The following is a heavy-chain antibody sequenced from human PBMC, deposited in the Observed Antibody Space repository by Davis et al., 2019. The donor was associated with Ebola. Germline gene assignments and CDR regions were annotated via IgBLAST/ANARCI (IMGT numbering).Heavy chain of an antibody. CDR2: ISSSSSYI. CDR1: GFTFSSSW. V-gene: IGHV3-21*01. CDR3: ARDLVVVVAANQGWYYGMDV. Sequence: GESLKISCAASGFTFSSSWMSWVRQAPGKGLEWVSSISSSSSYIYYADSVKGRFTISRDNAKNSLYLQMNSLRAEDTAVYYCARDLVVVVAANQGWYYGMDVWGKGTTVTVSS. D-gene: IGHD2-15*01. J-gene: IGHJ6*04.